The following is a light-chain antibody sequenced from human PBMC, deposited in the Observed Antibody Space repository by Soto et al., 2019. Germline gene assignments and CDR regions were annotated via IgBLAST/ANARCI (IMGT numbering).Light chain of an antibody. J-gene: IGLJ1*01. V-gene: IGLV1-47*02. Sequence: QSALTQPPSASGTPGQTVTISCSGSSSNIGSNSVYWYQQLPGTAPKLLIHSSNQRPSGVPDRFSGSKSGTSASLAVSGLRSEDEADYYCGSWDSSLSAYVFGTGTKVTVL. CDR3: GSWDSSLSAYV. CDR2: SSN. CDR1: SSNIGSNS.